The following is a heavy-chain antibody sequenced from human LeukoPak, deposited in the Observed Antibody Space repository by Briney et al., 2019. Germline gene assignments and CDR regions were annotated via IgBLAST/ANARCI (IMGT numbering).Heavy chain of an antibody. CDR3: ARHDAVPVIRRGFDF. V-gene: IGHV4-59*08. CDR1: GGSVSGYY. CDR2: IYSSGAT. Sequence: SSETPSLTCSVSGGSVSGYYWSWIRQSPGRGLEWIGYIYSSGATLYSPSLKSRVTMSVDTSENQFSLKLNSVTAADTAVYYCARHDAVPVIRRGFDFWGQGTLVSVSS. J-gene: IGHJ4*02. D-gene: IGHD2-21*02.